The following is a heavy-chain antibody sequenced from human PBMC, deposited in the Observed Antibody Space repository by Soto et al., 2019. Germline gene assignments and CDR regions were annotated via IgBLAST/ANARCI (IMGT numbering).Heavy chain of an antibody. D-gene: IGHD1-26*01. Sequence: QVQLVQSGAAVKKPGASVKVSCKASGYTFTSYGISWVRQAPGQGLEWMGWISAYNGNTNYAQKLQGRVTMTTDTSKSTAYMELRSLRSDDTAVYYCARTTNIVGATNHNLGYWGQGTLVTVSS. CDR3: ARTTNIVGATNHNLGY. CDR2: ISAYNGNT. V-gene: IGHV1-18*01. J-gene: IGHJ4*02. CDR1: GYTFTSYG.